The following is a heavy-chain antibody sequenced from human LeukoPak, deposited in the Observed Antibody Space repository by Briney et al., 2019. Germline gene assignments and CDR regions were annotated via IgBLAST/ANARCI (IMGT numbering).Heavy chain of an antibody. CDR3: ARDRSSLGLWFGELRN. V-gene: IGHV3-74*01. Sequence: GGSLRLSCAASGFTFSSYWMHWVRRAAGKGLVWVSRIYSDGSSTNYADSVKGRFTISRDNAKNTLYLQMNSLRAEDTAVYYCARDRSSLGLWFGELRNWGQGTLVTVSS. J-gene: IGHJ4*02. CDR1: GFTFSSYW. D-gene: IGHD3-10*01. CDR2: IYSDGSST.